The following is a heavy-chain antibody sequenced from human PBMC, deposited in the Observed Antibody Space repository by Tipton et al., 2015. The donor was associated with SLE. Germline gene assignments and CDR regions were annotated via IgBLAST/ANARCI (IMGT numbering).Heavy chain of an antibody. CDR1: GYNFTNAW. Sequence: SLRLSCAGSGYNFTNAWMSWARQAPGKGLEWVSTIAGSGGSTYHADSVRGRFTISRDNPKYSMYLQMNSLTADDTAVYYCAKEGVSGDYFDYWGQGTPVTVSS. V-gene: IGHV3-23*01. J-gene: IGHJ4*02. D-gene: IGHD4-17*01. CDR2: IAGSGGST. CDR3: AKEGVSGDYFDY.